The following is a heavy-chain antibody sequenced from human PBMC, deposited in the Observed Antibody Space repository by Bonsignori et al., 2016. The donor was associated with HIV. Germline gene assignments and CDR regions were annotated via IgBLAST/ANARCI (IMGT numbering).Heavy chain of an antibody. CDR3: ARGGSGGSPHFDY. V-gene: IGHV4-34*01. Sequence: WIRQPPGKGLEWIGEINHSGSTNYNPSLKSRVTISVDTSKNQFSLKLSSVTAADTAVYYCARGGSGGSPHFDYWGQGTLVTVSS. CDR2: INHSGST. J-gene: IGHJ4*02. D-gene: IGHD3-16*01.